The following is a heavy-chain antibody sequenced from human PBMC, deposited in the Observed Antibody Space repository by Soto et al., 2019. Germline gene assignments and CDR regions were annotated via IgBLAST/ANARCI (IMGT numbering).Heavy chain of an antibody. CDR2: IWYDGSNK. V-gene: IGHV3-33*01. CDR3: ARSWGGHSGNGYFDY. D-gene: IGHD3-16*01. Sequence: QVQLVESGGGVVQPGRSLRLSCAASGFTFSSYGMHWVRQAPGKGLEWVAVIWYDGSNKYYADSVKGRFTISRDNSKNTLYLQMNSLRAEDTAVYYCARSWGGHSGNGYFDYWGQGTLVTVSS. CDR1: GFTFSSYG. J-gene: IGHJ4*02.